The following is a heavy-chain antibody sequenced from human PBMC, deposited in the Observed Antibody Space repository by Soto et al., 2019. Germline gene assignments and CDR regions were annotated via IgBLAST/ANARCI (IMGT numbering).Heavy chain of an antibody. D-gene: IGHD3-22*01. CDR1: GFTFSSYG. CDR3: AKDGNYYDSSGYYRRTLDY. CDR2: ISYDGSNK. Sequence: GGSLRLSCAASGFTFSSYGMHWVRQAPGKGLEWVAVISYDGSNKYYADSVKGRFTISRDNSKNTLYLQMNSLRAEDTAVYYCAKDGNYYDSSGYYRRTLDYWGQGTLVTVSS. J-gene: IGHJ4*02. V-gene: IGHV3-30*18.